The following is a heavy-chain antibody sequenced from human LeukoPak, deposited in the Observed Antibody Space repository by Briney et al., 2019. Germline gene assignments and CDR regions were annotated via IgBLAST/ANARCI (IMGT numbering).Heavy chain of an antibody. CDR1: GGSISSGGYY. J-gene: IGHJ4*02. D-gene: IGHD3-10*01. CDR2: IYYSGST. CDR3: AVGYYGSGTPFDY. V-gene: IGHV4-31*03. Sequence: PSETLSLTCTVSGGSISSGGYYWSWIRQHPGKGLEWIGYIYYSGSTYYNPSLKSRVTISVVTSKNQFSLKLSSVTAADTAVYYCAVGYYGSGTPFDYWGQGTLVTVSS.